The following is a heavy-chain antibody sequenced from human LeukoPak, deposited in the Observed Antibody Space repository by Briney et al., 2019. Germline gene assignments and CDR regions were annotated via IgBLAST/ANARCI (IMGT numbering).Heavy chain of an antibody. D-gene: IGHD2-21*01. V-gene: IGHV3-23*01. J-gene: IGHJ6*02. Sequence: GGSLRLSCAASGFTFSSYAMIWVRQAPGKGLEWVSSISGSGTNTYYADAVEGRFTISRDTPKSTLLLQMSSLRPEDTAVYYCAKGLGGATRAMDVWGQGTTVTVSS. CDR1: GFTFSSYA. CDR2: ISGSGTNT. CDR3: AKGLGGATRAMDV.